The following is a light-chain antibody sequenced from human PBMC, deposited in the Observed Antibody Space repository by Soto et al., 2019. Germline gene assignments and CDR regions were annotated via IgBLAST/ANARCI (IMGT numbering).Light chain of an antibody. CDR2: DVT. CDR3: CSYAGSYSYV. CDR1: SSDVGGYNY. J-gene: IGLJ1*01. V-gene: IGLV2-11*01. Sequence: QSALTQPRPVSGSHGQSVAISCTETSSDVGGYNYVSWYQQHPGKAPKLIIYDVTKRPSGVPDRFSGSSSGNTASLTISGLQAEDEADYFCCSYAGSYSYVFGTGTKVTVL.